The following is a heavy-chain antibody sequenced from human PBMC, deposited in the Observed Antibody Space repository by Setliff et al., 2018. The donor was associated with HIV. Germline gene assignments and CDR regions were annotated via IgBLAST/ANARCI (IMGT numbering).Heavy chain of an antibody. D-gene: IGHD2-21*02. CDR3: ARAATAIGNFDY. V-gene: IGHV4-4*07. Sequence: SETLSLTCSVSGGSISGHYWGWIRQPAGKGLEWIGRIYTSGSTNYNPSLKSRVTISVDTSKKQFSLKLSSVTAADTAVYYCARAATAIGNFDYWGQGTLVTVSS. CDR2: IYTSGST. J-gene: IGHJ4*02. CDR1: GGSISGHY.